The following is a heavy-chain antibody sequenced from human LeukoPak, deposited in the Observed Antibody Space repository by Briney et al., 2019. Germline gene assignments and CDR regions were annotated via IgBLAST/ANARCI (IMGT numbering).Heavy chain of an antibody. J-gene: IGHJ5*02. CDR3: ARHGVRYYDSSGYSP. V-gene: IGHV4-34*01. Sequence: SETLSLTCAVYGGSFSGYYWSWIRQPPGKGLEWIGEINHSGSTNYNPSLKSRVTISVDTSKNQFSLKLSSVTAADTAVYYCARHGVRYYDSSGYSPWGQGTLVTVSS. CDR2: INHSGST. D-gene: IGHD3-22*01. CDR1: GGSFSGYY.